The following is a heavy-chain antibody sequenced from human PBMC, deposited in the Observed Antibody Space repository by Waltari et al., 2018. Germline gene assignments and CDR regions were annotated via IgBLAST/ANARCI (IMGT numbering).Heavy chain of an antibody. Sequence: EVQLVESWGGLVRPGGSLLLSCADSGFTFNTYGMHWVRQAPGKGLVWVARINSEGSLISYAASVKGRFTISRDNAKNTLYLQMNSLRAEDTAVYYCARGGGSLDYWGQGTQVTVSS. D-gene: IGHD3-10*01. CDR2: INSEGSLI. CDR3: ARGGGSLDY. J-gene: IGHJ4*02. CDR1: GFTFNTYG. V-gene: IGHV3-74*01.